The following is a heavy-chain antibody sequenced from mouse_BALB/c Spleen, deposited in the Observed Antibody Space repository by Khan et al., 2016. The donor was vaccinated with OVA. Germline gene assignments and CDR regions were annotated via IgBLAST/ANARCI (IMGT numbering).Heavy chain of an antibody. J-gene: IGHJ3*01. Sequence: VQLQESGAELAKPGASVKMSCKASDYTFTSYWMHWVKQRPGQGLEWIGFINPTTGYTEYNQKFQDKATLTADKSSSTAYMQLSSLTSEDSAVYYCARSPTMITQFSYWGQGTLVTVSA. CDR2: INPTTGYT. V-gene: IGHV1-7*01. CDR1: DYTFTSYW. CDR3: ARSPTMITQFSY. D-gene: IGHD2-4*01.